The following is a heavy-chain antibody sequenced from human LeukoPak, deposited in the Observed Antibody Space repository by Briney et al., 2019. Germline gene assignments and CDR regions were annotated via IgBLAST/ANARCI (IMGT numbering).Heavy chain of an antibody. CDR1: GFTFSSYW. CDR3: ARDYRSSIFDY. V-gene: IGHV3-7*01. D-gene: IGHD6-13*01. J-gene: IGHJ4*02. CDR2: IKQDGSEK. Sequence: GGSLRLSCAASGFTFSSYWMSRVRQAPGKGLEWVANIKQDGSEKYYVDSVKGRFTISRDNAKNSLYLQMNSLRAEDTAVYYCARDYRSSIFDYWGQGTLVTVSS.